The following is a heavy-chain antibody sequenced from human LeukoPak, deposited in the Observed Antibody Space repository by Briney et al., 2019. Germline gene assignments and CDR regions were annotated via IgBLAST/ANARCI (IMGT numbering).Heavy chain of an antibody. CDR3: ARALTTLTYEGY. CDR1: GFTFSSYT. D-gene: IGHD1-1*01. Sequence: KSGGSLRLSCAASGFTFSSYTMHWTRQAPGKGLEWVSSISGSNSYIFYADSVKGRFTVSRDNAKDSLYLQMNSLRAEDTAVYYCARALTTLTYEGYWGQGTLVTVSS. CDR2: ISGSNSYI. V-gene: IGHV3-21*01. J-gene: IGHJ4*02.